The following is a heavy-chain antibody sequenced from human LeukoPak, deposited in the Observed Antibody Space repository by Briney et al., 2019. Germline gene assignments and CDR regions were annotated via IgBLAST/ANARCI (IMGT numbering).Heavy chain of an antibody. CDR1: GFTFSSYS. D-gene: IGHD3-22*01. V-gene: IGHV3-21*01. CDR2: ISSSSSYI. CDR3: AREDGGGYHFDY. Sequence: PGGSLRLSCAASGFTFSSYSMNWVRQAPGKGLEWVSSISSSSSYIYYADSVKGRFTISRDNAKNSLYLQMNSLRAEDTAVYYCAREDGGGYHFDYWGQGTLVTVSS. J-gene: IGHJ4*02.